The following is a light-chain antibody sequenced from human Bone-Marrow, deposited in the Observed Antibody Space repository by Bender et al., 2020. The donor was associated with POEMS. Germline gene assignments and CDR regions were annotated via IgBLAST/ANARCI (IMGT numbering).Light chain of an antibody. CDR3: CSYAGSRTVV. V-gene: IGLV2-11*01. CDR2: DVN. CDR1: RRDVGGYNY. J-gene: IGLJ3*02. Sequence: QSALTQPRSVSGSPGQSVTISCTGTRRDVGGYNYVSWYQQHPGKAPTLMIYDVNKRPSGVTDRFSGSKSGNTASLTISGLQAEDEADYYCCSYAGSRTVVFGGGTKVTV.